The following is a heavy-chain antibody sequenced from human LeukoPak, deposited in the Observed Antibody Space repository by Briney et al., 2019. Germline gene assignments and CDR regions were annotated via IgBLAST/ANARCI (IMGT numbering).Heavy chain of an antibody. Sequence: ASVKVSCKASGYTFTSYYIHWVRQAPGQGLEWMGMINPSGGSTNYAQTFQGRVTMTRDMSTSTVYMELSSLRSEDTAVYYCARVGPDGYNDYWGQGTLVTVSS. CDR3: ARVGPDGYNDY. CDR1: GYTFTSYY. CDR2: INPSGGST. V-gene: IGHV1-46*01. D-gene: IGHD5-24*01. J-gene: IGHJ4*02.